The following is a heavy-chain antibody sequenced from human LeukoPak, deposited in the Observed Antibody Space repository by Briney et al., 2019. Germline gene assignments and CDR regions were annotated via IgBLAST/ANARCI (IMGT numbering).Heavy chain of an antibody. CDR1: GFTFSSYS. D-gene: IGHD3-22*01. CDR2: ISSSSSYI. V-gene: IGHV3-21*01. J-gene: IGHJ3*02. CDR3: ARSLHDSSGYDAFDI. Sequence: GGSLRLSCAASGFTFSSYSMNWVRQAPGKGLEWVSSISSSSSYIYYADSVKGRFTISRDNAKNSLYLQMNSLRAENTAVYYCARSLHDSSGYDAFDIWGQGTMVTVSS.